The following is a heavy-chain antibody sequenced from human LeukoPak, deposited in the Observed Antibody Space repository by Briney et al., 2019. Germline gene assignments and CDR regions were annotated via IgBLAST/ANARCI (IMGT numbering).Heavy chain of an antibody. CDR2: TVTSGNYI. J-gene: IGHJ6*02. V-gene: IGHV3-21*01. Sequence: GGSLRLSCAASGFTFSNYGMNGVRQAPGKGLEWVSFTVTSGNYIYYGDSVKGRFTISRDNAKNLVFLQMNGLGAEDTAVYYCARDLGQGTGVLYYYYGMDVWGQGTTVTVSS. D-gene: IGHD3/OR15-3a*01. CDR1: GFTFSNYG. CDR3: ARDLGQGTGVLYYYYGMDV.